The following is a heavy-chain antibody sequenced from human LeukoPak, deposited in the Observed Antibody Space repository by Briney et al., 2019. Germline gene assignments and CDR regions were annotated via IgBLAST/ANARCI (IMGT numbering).Heavy chain of an antibody. J-gene: IGHJ5*02. V-gene: IGHV1-69*01. CDR3: ARDRGGDYSPMTWFDP. D-gene: IGHD2-21*01. Sequence: SVKVSCNACGLAFSSYAISWVRQAPGAGLEWIDGLIPIFGTANYAQEFQGRVTITADESTSTAYMELSSLRSEDTAVYYCARDRGGDYSPMTWFDPWGQGTLVTVSS. CDR1: GLAFSSYA. CDR2: LIPIFGTA.